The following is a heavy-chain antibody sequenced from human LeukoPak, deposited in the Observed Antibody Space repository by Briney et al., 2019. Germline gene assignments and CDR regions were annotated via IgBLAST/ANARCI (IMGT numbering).Heavy chain of an antibody. V-gene: IGHV3-30-3*01. CDR1: GFTFSSYA. CDR2: ISYDGSNK. J-gene: IGHJ2*01. CDR3: ARDREAAGMKGL. D-gene: IGHD6-13*01. Sequence: GGSLRLSCAASGFTFSSYAMHWVRQAPGKGLEWVAVISYDGSNKYYADSVKGRFTISRDNSKNTLYLQMNSLRAEDTAVYYCARDREAAGMKGLWGRGTLVTVSS.